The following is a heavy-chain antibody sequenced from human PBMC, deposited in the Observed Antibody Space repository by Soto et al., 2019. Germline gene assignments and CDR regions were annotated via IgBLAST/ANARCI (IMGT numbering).Heavy chain of an antibody. CDR2: ISAYNGNT. J-gene: IGHJ4*02. D-gene: IGHD6-19*01. V-gene: IGHV1-18*01. CDR1: GYTFTIYG. CDR3: ARDLDGYSSGWYVDY. Sequence: ASVKVSCTASGYTFTIYGISWVRQAPGQGLEWMGWISAYNGNTNYAQKLQGRVTMTTDTSTSTAYMELRSLRSDDTAVYYCARDLDGYSSGWYVDYWGQGTLVTVSS.